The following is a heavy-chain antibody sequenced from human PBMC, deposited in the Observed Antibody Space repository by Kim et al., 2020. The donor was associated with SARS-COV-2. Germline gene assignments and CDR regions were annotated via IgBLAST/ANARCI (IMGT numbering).Heavy chain of an antibody. Sequence: GGSLRLSCAASGFTFSSYGMHWVRQAPGKGLEWVAVISYDGSNKYYADSVKGRFTISRDNSKNTLYLQMNSLRAEDTAVYYCAKSESGSYSFDYWGQGTL. CDR2: ISYDGSNK. J-gene: IGHJ4*02. V-gene: IGHV3-30*18. D-gene: IGHD1-26*01. CDR1: GFTFSSYG. CDR3: AKSESGSYSFDY.